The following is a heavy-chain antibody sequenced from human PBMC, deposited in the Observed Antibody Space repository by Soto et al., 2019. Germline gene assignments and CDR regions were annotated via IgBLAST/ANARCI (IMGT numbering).Heavy chain of an antibody. CDR2: IYSGGST. J-gene: IGHJ6*02. V-gene: IGHV3-53*02. CDR1: GFTVSSNY. D-gene: IGHD4-17*01. Sequence: VQLVETGGGLIQPGGSLRLSCAASGFTVSSNYMSWVRQAPGKGLEWVSVIYSGGSTYYADSVKGRFTISRDNSKNTLYLQMNSLRAEDTAVYYCARVDGDYDYYYGMDVWGQGTTVTVSS. CDR3: ARVDGDYDYYYGMDV.